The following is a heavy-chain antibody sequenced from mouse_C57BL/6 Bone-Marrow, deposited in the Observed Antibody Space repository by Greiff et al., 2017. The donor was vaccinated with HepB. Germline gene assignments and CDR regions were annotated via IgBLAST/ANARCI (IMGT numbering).Heavy chain of an antibody. Sequence: VMLVESGAELAKPGASVKLSCKASGYTFTSYWMHWVKQRPGQGLEWIGYINPSSGYTKYNQKFKDKATLTADKSSSTAYMQLSSLTYEDSAVYYCARSYYSKGNYFDYWGQGTTLTVSS. D-gene: IGHD2-5*01. CDR2: INPSSGYT. V-gene: IGHV1-7*01. CDR3: ARSYYSKGNYFDY. CDR1: GYTFTSYW. J-gene: IGHJ2*01.